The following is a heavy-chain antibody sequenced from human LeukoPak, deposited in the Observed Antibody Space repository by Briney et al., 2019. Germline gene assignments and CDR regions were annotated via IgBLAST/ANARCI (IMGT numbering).Heavy chain of an antibody. Sequence: PGGSLRLXCAASGFTFSSYAMSWVRQAPGKELEWVSAISGSGGSTYYADSVKGRFTISRDNSKNTLYLQMNSLRAEDTAVYYCAKGSVAEALFDYWGQGTLVTVSS. CDR3: AKGSVAEALFDY. J-gene: IGHJ4*02. CDR2: ISGSGGST. CDR1: GFTFSSYA. V-gene: IGHV3-23*01. D-gene: IGHD6-19*01.